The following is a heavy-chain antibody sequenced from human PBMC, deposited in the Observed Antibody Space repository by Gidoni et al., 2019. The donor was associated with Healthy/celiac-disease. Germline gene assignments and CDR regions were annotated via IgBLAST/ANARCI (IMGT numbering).Heavy chain of an antibody. D-gene: IGHD1-26*01. CDR3: ARDLGSGSYSY. J-gene: IGHJ4*02. CDR2: IYYSGST. Sequence: QVQLQESGPGLVKPSETLSLTCTVSGGSLSSYHWSWIRQPPGKGLEWIGYIYYSGSTNYNPSLKSRVTISVDTSKNQFSLKLSSVTAADTAVYYCARDLGSGSYSYWGQGTLVTVSS. V-gene: IGHV4-59*01. CDR1: GGSLSSYH.